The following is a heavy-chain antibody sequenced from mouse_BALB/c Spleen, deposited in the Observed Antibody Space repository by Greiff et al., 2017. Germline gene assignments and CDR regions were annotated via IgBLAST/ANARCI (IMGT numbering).Heavy chain of an antibody. D-gene: IGHD1-1*01. Sequence: EVKLQESGAELVKPGASVKLSCTASGFNIKDTYMHWVKQRPEQGLEWIGRIDPANGNTKYDPKFQGKATITADTSSNTAYLQLSSLTSEDTAVYYCARWTTRYYFDYWGQGTTLTVSS. CDR3: ARWTTRYYFDY. CDR1: GFNIKDTY. J-gene: IGHJ2*01. V-gene: IGHV14-3*02. CDR2: IDPANGNT.